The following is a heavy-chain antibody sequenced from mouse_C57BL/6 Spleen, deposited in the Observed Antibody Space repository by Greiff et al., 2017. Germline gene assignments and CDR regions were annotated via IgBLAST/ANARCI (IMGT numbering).Heavy chain of an antibody. CDR3: ATYGSSYEAWFAY. D-gene: IGHD1-1*01. CDR2: IYPGDGDT. J-gene: IGHJ3*01. Sequence: QVQLKQSGPELVKPGASVKISCKASGYAFSSSWMNWVKQRPGKGLEWIGRIYPGDGDTNYNGKFKGKATLTADKSSSTAYMQLSSLTSEDSAVYFCATYGSSYEAWFAYWGQGTLVTVSA. V-gene: IGHV1-82*01. CDR1: GYAFSSSW.